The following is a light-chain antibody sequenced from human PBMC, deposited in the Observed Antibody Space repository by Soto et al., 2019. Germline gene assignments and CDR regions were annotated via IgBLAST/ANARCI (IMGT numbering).Light chain of an antibody. CDR3: HQYGTSPPYT. V-gene: IGKV3-20*01. J-gene: IGKJ2*01. CDR2: GAS. Sequence: EIVLTQSPGTLSLSPGERATLSCRASQSVTSNYLAWYQQKPGHAPRLLLYGASSRATGIPDRISGSGSGTDFTLTISRLEPEDFAVYYCHQYGTSPPYTFGQGTKLEIK. CDR1: QSVTSNY.